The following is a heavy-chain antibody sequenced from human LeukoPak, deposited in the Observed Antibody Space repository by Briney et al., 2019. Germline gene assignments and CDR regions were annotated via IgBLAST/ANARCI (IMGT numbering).Heavy chain of an antibody. CDR2: IWYDGINK. J-gene: IGHJ4*02. Sequence: GGSLRLSCAASGFTFSNYGMHWVREAPGKGLEWVAVIWYDGINKFHAYSVRGRFTISRDNSKNTVYLQMNSLRAEDTAVYYCTRERISGIAAFDYWGQGTLVTVSS. D-gene: IGHD6-13*01. V-gene: IGHV3-33*01. CDR1: GFTFSNYG. CDR3: TRERISGIAAFDY.